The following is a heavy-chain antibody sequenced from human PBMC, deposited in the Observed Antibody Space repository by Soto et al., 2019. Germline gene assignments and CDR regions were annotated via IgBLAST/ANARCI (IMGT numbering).Heavy chain of an antibody. J-gene: IGHJ4*02. Sequence: WWSLRLSCSASVFTFSTYSMNWVRQAPGKGLEWVSSISGSGNYTHYADFLRGRFTISRDNAKTSLYLQMNSLRAEDTAVYYCAREGINNYNEYYFDSWGQGTVVTVSS. V-gene: IGHV3-21*01. CDR3: AREGINNYNEYYFDS. D-gene: IGHD4-4*01. CDR2: ISGSGNYT. CDR1: VFTFSTYS.